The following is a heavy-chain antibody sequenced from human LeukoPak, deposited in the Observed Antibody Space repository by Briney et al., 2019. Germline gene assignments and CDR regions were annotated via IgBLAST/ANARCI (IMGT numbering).Heavy chain of an antibody. CDR2: IHFSGST. D-gene: IGHD3-22*01. V-gene: IGHV4-59*01. CDR3: ARDILLYDSSGYGYFDY. CDR1: GGSITSYY. J-gene: IGHJ4*02. Sequence: PSETLSLTCTVSGGSITSYYWSWIRQPPGKGLEYIGYIHFSGSTNYNPSLKSRVTTSVDTSKNQFSLRLSSVTAADTAVYYCARDILLYDSSGYGYFDYWGQGTLVTVSS.